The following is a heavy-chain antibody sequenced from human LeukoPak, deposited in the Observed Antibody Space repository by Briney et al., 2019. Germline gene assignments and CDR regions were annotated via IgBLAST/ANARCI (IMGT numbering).Heavy chain of an antibody. D-gene: IGHD3-10*01. CDR1: GGSFSGYY. V-gene: IGHV4-34*01. J-gene: IGHJ4*02. CDR2: INHSGST. CDR3: ARANPNVLLYKDY. Sequence: PSEALSLTCAVYGGSFSGYYWSWIRQPPGKGLEWIGEINHSGSTNYNPSLKSRVTISVDTSKNQFSLKLSSVTAADTAVYYCARANPNVLLYKDYWGQGTLVTVSS.